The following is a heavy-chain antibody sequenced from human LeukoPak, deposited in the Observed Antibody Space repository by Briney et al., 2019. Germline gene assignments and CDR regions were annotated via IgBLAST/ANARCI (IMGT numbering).Heavy chain of an antibody. V-gene: IGHV3-48*01. Sequence: GGSLRLSCAASGFTFSSYNMNWVRQVPGKGLEGVSYISSSSSTIYHADSVKGRFTVSRDNAKNSLYLQMNSLRAEDTAVYYCARGPPFGSGTYYVDYWGQGNQVTVSS. J-gene: IGHJ4*02. CDR1: GFTFSSYN. D-gene: IGHD3-10*01. CDR3: ARGPPFGSGTYYVDY. CDR2: ISSSSSTI.